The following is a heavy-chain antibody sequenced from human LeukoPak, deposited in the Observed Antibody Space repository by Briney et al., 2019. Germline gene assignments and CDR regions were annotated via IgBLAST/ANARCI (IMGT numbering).Heavy chain of an antibody. V-gene: IGHV1-69*05. Sequence: SVKVSCKASGGTFSSYAISGVRQAPGQGLEWMGRIIPIFGTANYAQKFQGRVTITTDESTSTAYMELSSLRSEDTAVYYCASSGQTNYYDSSGYHIFDYWGQGTLVTVSS. CDR3: ASSGQTNYYDSSGYHIFDY. CDR2: IIPIFGTA. J-gene: IGHJ4*02. CDR1: GGTFSSYA. D-gene: IGHD3-22*01.